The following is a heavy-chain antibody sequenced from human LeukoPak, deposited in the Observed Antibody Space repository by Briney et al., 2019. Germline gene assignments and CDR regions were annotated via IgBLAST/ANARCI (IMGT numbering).Heavy chain of an antibody. CDR2: ISDIGTYI. J-gene: IGHJ5*01. D-gene: IGHD3-3*01. CDR1: NFTFSHYA. CDR3: ARDFGEVAHNYFDS. V-gene: IGHV3-21*04. Sequence: PGGSLRLSCEASNFTFSHYAMNWVRQTPGKGLEWVASISDIGTYIYYADSVKGRFTISRDNAKDSLYLQMNSLRAEDTAVYFCARDFGEVAHNYFDSWGQGTLVSVSS.